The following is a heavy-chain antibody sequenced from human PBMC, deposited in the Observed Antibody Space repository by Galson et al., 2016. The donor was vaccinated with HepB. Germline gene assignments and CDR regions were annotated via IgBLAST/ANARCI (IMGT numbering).Heavy chain of an antibody. Sequence: TLSLTCNVSGGSISRSGYYWSWIRQHPGRGLEFIGYIYYTGITYYNPSLKSRLTISVDTSKNQFSLKLNSVTAADTAVYYCARDVQGHQFDSWGQGTLVTVSS. V-gene: IGHV4-31*03. CDR2: IYYTGIT. CDR1: GGSISRSGYY. J-gene: IGHJ4*02. CDR3: ARDVQGHQFDS.